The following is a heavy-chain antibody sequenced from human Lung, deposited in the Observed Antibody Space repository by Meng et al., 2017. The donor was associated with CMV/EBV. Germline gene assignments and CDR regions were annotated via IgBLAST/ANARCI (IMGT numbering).Heavy chain of an antibody. Sequence: EVELVESGGGLVQPGGSLSLSCEDYGFTFSKYWFHWVRQVPGEGLVWVSRINTDGSFTSYADSVKGRFTISRDNAKNTLYLHMHTLRVDDSAVYYCGRDLTGERDQWGQGTLVTVSA. CDR1: GFTFSKYW. D-gene: IGHD7-27*01. V-gene: IGHV3-74*03. CDR3: GRDLTGERDQ. J-gene: IGHJ4*02. CDR2: INTDGSFT.